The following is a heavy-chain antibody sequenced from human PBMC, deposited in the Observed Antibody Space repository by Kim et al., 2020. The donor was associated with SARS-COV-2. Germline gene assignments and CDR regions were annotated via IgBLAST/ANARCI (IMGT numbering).Heavy chain of an antibody. Sequence: YKDYAVSVKSRITISPDTSKNQFSLQLNSVTPEDTAVYYCTRSRTGAHDYWGQGTLVTVSS. CDR2: YK. CDR3: TRSRTGAHDY. D-gene: IGHD1-1*01. V-gene: IGHV6-1*01. J-gene: IGHJ4*02.